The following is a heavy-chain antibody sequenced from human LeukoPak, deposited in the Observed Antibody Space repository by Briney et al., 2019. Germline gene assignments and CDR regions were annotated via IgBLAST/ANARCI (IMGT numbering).Heavy chain of an antibody. CDR2: IIPIFGTA. D-gene: IGHD4-23*01. CDR1: GGTFSSYA. Sequence: ASVKVSCKASGGTFSSYAISWVRQAPGQGLEWMGGIIPIFGTANYAQKFQGRVTITTDESTSTAYMELSSLRSEDTAVYYCASPNEEGGNRGDAFDIWGQGTMVTVSS. CDR3: ASPNEEGGNRGDAFDI. V-gene: IGHV1-69*05. J-gene: IGHJ3*02.